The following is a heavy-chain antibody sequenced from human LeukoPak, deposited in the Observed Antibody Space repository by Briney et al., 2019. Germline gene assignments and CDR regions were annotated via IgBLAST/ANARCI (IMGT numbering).Heavy chain of an antibody. V-gene: IGHV4-34*01. CDR1: SGSFSGYY. CDR2: INHSGST. Sequence: SETLSLTCAVYSGSFSGYYWSWMRQPPGKGLEWIGEINHSGSTNYNPSLKSRVTISVDTSKNQFSLKLSSVTAADTAVYYCARGRIQLWNQIRNDAFDIWGQGTMVTVSS. J-gene: IGHJ3*02. CDR3: ARGRIQLWNQIRNDAFDI. D-gene: IGHD5-18*01.